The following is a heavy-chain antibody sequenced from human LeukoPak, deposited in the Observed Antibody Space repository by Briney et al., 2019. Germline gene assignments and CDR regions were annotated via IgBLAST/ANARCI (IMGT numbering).Heavy chain of an antibody. Sequence: ASVKVSCKASGYTFTSYDINWVRQATGQGLEWMGWINPNSGGTNYAQKFQGRVTMTRDTSISTAYMELGRLRSDDTAVYYCARVRQWLLLPEDAFDIWGQGTMVTVSS. J-gene: IGHJ3*02. D-gene: IGHD3-22*01. V-gene: IGHV1-2*02. CDR3: ARVRQWLLLPEDAFDI. CDR1: GYTFTSYD. CDR2: INPNSGGT.